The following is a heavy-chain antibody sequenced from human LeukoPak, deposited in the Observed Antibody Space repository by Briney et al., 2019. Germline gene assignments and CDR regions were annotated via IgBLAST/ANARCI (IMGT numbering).Heavy chain of an antibody. CDR1: GGSFSGYY. V-gene: IGHV4-34*01. Sequence: SETLSLTCAVYGGSFSGYYWSWIRQPPGKGLEWIGEINHSGSTNYNPSLKSRVTISVDTSKNQFSLKLSSVTAADTAVYYCARSPSRGSGYYYYYYYMDVWGKGTTVTVSS. J-gene: IGHJ6*03. D-gene: IGHD3-22*01. CDR3: ARSPSRGSGYYYYYYYMDV. CDR2: INHSGST.